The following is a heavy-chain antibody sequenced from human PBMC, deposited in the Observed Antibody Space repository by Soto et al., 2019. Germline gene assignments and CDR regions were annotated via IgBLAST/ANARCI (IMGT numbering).Heavy chain of an antibody. CDR1: GFTFTSYA. D-gene: IGHD2-2*01. CDR3: GKGFCSSPGCSGGYFAN. V-gene: IGHV3-23*01. Sequence: EVQLLESGGGLVQPGGSLRLSCAASGFTFTSYAMGWVRQAPGKGLEWVSGIDGGGANTYYADSVKGRFTISRDSSKNPLYLQRNGRRAEDRAVYYWGKGFCSSPGCSGGYFANGGQGALVP. CDR2: IDGGGANT. J-gene: IGHJ4*02.